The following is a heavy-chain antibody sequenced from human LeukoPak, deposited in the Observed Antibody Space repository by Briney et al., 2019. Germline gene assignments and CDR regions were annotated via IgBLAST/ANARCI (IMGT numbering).Heavy chain of an antibody. CDR3: ARGRSGSYYFDY. V-gene: IGHV4-38-2*02. CDR1: GYSISSGYY. D-gene: IGHD1-26*01. CDR2: IYHSGST. J-gene: IGHJ4*02. Sequence: SETLSLTCTVSGYSISSGYYWGWIRQPPGKGLEWIGSIYHSGSTNYDPSLKSRVTISVDTSKNQFSLKLSSVTAADTAVYYCARGRSGSYYFDYWGQGTLVTVSS.